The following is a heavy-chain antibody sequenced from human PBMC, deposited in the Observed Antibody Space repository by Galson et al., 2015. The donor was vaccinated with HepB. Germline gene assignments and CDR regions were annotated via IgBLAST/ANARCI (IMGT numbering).Heavy chain of an antibody. CDR1: GGTFSSYA. Sequence: SVKVSCKASGGTFSSYAISWVRQAPGQGLEWMGGIIPIFGTANYAQKFQGRVTITADESTSTAYMELSSLRSEDTAVYYCARQGRFWSGYYIKGLDYHFDYWGQGTLVTVSS. D-gene: IGHD3-3*01. CDR2: IIPIFGTA. V-gene: IGHV1-69*13. J-gene: IGHJ4*02. CDR3: ARQGRFWSGYYIKGLDYHFDY.